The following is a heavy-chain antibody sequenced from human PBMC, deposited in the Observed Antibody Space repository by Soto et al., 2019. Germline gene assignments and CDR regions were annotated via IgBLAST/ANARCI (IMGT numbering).Heavy chain of an antibody. CDR3: ALLLPLEGAWGYFDY. J-gene: IGHJ4*02. Sequence: QITLKESGPTLVKPTQTLTLTCTFSGLSLSTSGVGVGWIRQPPGKALEWLALIYWDDDKRYSPSLKSKLTITKDTSKSQVVLTMTNIDPVDTATYYCALLLPLEGAWGYFDYWGQGTLVTVSS. CDR2: IYWDDDK. CDR1: GLSLSTSGVG. D-gene: IGHD1-1*01. V-gene: IGHV2-5*02.